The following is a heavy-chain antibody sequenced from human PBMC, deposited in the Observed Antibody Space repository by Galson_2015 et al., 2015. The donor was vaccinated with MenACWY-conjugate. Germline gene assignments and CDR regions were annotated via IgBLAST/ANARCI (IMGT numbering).Heavy chain of an antibody. CDR3: ARDLIRRNGMDV. Sequence: SLRLSCAASGFTFSSYSMNWVRQAPGKGLEWVSSISSSSSYIYYADSVKGRFTISRDNAKNSLYLQMNSLRAEDTAVYYCARDLIRRNGMDVWGQGTTVTVSS. CDR2: ISSSSSYI. J-gene: IGHJ6*02. V-gene: IGHV3-21*01. CDR1: GFTFSSYS.